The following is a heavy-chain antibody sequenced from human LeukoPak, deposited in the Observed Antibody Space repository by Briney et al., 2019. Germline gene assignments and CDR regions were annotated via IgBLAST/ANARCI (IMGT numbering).Heavy chain of an antibody. V-gene: IGHV1-46*01. Sequence: ASVKVSCKASGYTFTSYYMHWVRQAPGQGLEWTGIINPSGGSTSYAQKFQGRVTMTRDMSTSTVYMELSSLRSEDTAVYYCARGKLIVGATHIGFDYWGQGTLVTVSS. CDR2: INPSGGST. D-gene: IGHD1-26*01. J-gene: IGHJ4*02. CDR1: GYTFTSYY. CDR3: ARGKLIVGATHIGFDY.